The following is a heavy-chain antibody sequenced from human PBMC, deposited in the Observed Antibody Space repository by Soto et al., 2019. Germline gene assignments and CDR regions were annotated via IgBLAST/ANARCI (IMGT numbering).Heavy chain of an antibody. D-gene: IGHD4-4*01. J-gene: IGHJ6*03. CDR3: ASLQTRSYYYYYYMDV. CDR2: INHSGST. V-gene: IGHV4-34*01. Sequence: SETLSLTCAVYGGSFSGYYWSWIRQPPGKGLEWIGEINHSGSTNYNPSLKSRVTISVDTSKNQFSLKLSSVTAADTAVYYCASLQTRSYYYYYYMDVWGKGTTVTVSS. CDR1: GGSFSGYY.